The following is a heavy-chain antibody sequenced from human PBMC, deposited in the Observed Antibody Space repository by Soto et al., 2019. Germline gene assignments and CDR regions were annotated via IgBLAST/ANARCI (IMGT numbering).Heavy chain of an antibody. Sequence: SETLSLTCTVSGGSISSSSYYWGWIRQPPGKGLEWIGSIYYSGSTYYNPSLKSRFTISVDTSKNQFSLKLSSVTAADTAVYYCARHVDFWSGYGWFDPWGQGTLVTVSS. D-gene: IGHD3-3*01. J-gene: IGHJ5*02. CDR3: ARHVDFWSGYGWFDP. V-gene: IGHV4-39*01. CDR1: GGSISSSSYY. CDR2: IYYSGST.